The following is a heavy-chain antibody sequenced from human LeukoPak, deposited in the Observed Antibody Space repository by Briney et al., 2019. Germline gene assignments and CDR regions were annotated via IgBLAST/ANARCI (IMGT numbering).Heavy chain of an antibody. CDR2: LSASGRNT. J-gene: IGHJ6*02. Sequence: GGSLRLSCAASGFTVNSNYMTWVRQAPGKGLEYVSALSASGRNTYYADSVKGRFTISRDNSYDTLYLQMNRLRAEDTAIYYCARIKNPYIESYYHAMDVWGQGSTVTVSS. CDR3: ARIKNPYIESYYHAMDV. V-gene: IGHV3-53*01. D-gene: IGHD3-10*01. CDR1: GFTVNSNY.